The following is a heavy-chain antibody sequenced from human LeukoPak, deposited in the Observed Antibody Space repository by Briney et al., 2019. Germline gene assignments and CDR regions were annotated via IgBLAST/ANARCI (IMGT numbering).Heavy chain of an antibody. CDR3: ARDGPYYYDSSGYPLGYYGMDV. CDR1: GFTFSSYS. CDR2: ISSSSSYI. D-gene: IGHD3-22*01. V-gene: IGHV3-21*01. Sequence: GGSLRLSCAASGFTFSSYSMNWVRQAPGKGLEWASSISSSSSYIYYADSVKGRFTISRDNAKNSLYLQMNSLRAEDTAVYYCARDGPYYYDSSGYPLGYYGMDVWGQGTTVTVSS. J-gene: IGHJ6*02.